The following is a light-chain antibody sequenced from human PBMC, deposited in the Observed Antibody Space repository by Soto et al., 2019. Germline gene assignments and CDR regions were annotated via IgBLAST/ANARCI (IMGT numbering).Light chain of an antibody. Sequence: EIVLTQSPATLSLSPGERATLSCRASQSVSSYLAWYQQKPGQAPRLLIYDASNRATGIPARFSGSGSGTVFPLTISSLAPEDFTVYYCQQRSNWLTFGGGTKVEIK. CDR3: QQRSNWLT. J-gene: IGKJ4*01. CDR2: DAS. CDR1: QSVSSY. V-gene: IGKV3-11*01.